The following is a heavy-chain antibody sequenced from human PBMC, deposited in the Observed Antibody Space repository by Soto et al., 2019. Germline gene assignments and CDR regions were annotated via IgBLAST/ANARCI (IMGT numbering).Heavy chain of an antibody. CDR2: IFPIFGTA. V-gene: IGHV1-69*01. CDR1: GGTFSSYS. CDR3: ARYGRRQSGGIDY. J-gene: IGHJ4*02. Sequence: VQLVQSGAEVKKPGSSVKVSCKASGGTFSSYSITWVRQAPGLGLEWLGEIFPIFGTANYAKKLQGRVTINADESTSTAYMELSSLRSEDTAVYYWARYGRRQSGGIDYWGQGVLVTVSS. D-gene: IGHD2-15*01.